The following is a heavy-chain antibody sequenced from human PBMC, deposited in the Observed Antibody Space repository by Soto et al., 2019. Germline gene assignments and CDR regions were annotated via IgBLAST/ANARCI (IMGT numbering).Heavy chain of an antibody. CDR2: INPSGGST. J-gene: IGHJ5*02. Sequence: VQRVQSGAEVKKAGASLKVSCKESGYTFTSYYMHWVRQAPGQGLEWMGIINPSGGSTSYAQKFQGRVTMTRDTSTSTVYMELSSLRSEDTAVYYCARVRAPTRPFDPWGQGTLVTVSS. CDR3: ARVRAPTRPFDP. V-gene: IGHV1-46*03. CDR1: GYTFTSYY.